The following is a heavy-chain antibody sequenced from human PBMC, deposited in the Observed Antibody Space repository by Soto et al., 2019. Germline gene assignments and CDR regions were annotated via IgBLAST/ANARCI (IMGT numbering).Heavy chain of an antibody. CDR3: ARPPGPDYSSSWYFLLDD. CDR1: GFTFSDYY. CDR2: ISSSGSTI. D-gene: IGHD6-13*01. V-gene: IGHV3-11*01. J-gene: IGHJ4*02. Sequence: GGSLRLSCAASGFTFSDYYMSWIRQAPGKGLEWVSYISSSGSTIYYADSVKGRFTISRDNAKNSLYLQMNSLRAEDTAVYYCARPPGPDYSSSWYFLLDDWGQGTLVTVSS.